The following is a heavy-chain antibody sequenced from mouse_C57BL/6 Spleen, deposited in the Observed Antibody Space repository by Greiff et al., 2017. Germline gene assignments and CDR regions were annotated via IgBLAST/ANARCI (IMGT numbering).Heavy chain of an antibody. Sequence: VQLQQPGAELVKPGASVKLSCKASGYTFTSYWMQWVKQRPGQGLEWIGEIDPSDSYTNYNQKFKGKATLTVDTSSSTAYMQLSSLTSEDSAVYYCARSYSNHGGFAYWGQGTLVTVSA. D-gene: IGHD2-5*01. V-gene: IGHV1-50*01. J-gene: IGHJ3*01. CDR2: IDPSDSYT. CDR3: ARSYSNHGGFAY. CDR1: GYTFTSYW.